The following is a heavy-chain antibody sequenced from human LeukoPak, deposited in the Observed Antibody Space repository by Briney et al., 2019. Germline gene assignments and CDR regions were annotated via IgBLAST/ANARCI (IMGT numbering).Heavy chain of an antibody. CDR2: INPNSGGT. J-gene: IGHJ5*02. Sequence: ASVKVSCKASGYTFTGYYMHWVRQAPGQGLEWMGWINPNSGGTNYAQKFQGRITLTRDTSMSTAYMGLSTLGSDDTAVYYCMSCLTSSGGWFDPWGQGTLVTVSS. V-gene: IGHV1-2*02. CDR3: MSCLTSSGGWFDP. D-gene: IGHD2-8*02. CDR1: GYTFTGYY.